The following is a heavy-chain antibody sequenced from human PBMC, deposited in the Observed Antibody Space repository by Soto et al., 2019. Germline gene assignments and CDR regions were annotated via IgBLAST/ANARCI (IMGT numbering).Heavy chain of an antibody. CDR1: GYTFTDYY. Sequence: QVQLVQSGAEVKKPGASVKVSCKASGYTFTDYYMHWVRQAPGQGLEWMGIIDASCGSTTYAQKFQGRVTMTRDTSTSTVYIELSRLRSEDTAVYYCGRDTRGSGSRFDYWGQGTLVTVSS. CDR2: IDASCGST. J-gene: IGHJ4*02. V-gene: IGHV1-46*03. CDR3: GRDTRGSGSRFDY. D-gene: IGHD3-10*01.